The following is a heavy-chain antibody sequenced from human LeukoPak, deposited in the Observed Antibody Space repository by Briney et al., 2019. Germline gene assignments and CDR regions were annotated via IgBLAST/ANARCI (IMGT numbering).Heavy chain of an antibody. CDR1: GYTFTSYG. CDR3: ARRYCSSTSCFSPYYYYMDV. Sequence: AASVKVSCKASGYTFTSYGISWVRQAPGQGLEWMGGISAYNGNTNYAQKLQGRVTMTTDTSTSTAYMELRSLRSDDTAVYYCARRYCSSTSCFSPYYYYMDVWGKETTVTVSS. CDR2: ISAYNGNT. J-gene: IGHJ6*03. D-gene: IGHD2-2*01. V-gene: IGHV1-18*01.